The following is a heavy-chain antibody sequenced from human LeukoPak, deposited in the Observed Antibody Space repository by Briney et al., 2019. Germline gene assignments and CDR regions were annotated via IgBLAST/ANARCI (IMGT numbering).Heavy chain of an antibody. V-gene: IGHV3-30*02. D-gene: IGHD2-2*02. J-gene: IGHJ6*03. CDR2: VRYDGSSE. CDR1: GFTFSSYG. CDR3: AKDPGPAAIPHYMDV. Sequence: GGSLRLSCAASGFTFSSYGMHWVHQAPGKGLEWVAFVRYDGSSEYYADSVKGRFTISRDNSKNTLYLQMNSLRAEDTAVYYCAKDPGPAAIPHYMDVWGKGTTVTVSS.